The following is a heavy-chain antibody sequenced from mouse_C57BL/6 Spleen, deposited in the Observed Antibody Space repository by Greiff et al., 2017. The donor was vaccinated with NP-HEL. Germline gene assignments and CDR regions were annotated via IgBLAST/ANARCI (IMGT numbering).Heavy chain of an antibody. CDR1: GYTFTSYW. J-gene: IGHJ4*01. D-gene: IGHD2-1*01. CDR3: ASYYYVNPRGAMDY. V-gene: IGHV1-69*01. Sequence: VQLQQPGAELVMPGASVKLSCKASGYTFTSYWMHWVKQRPGQGLEWIGEIDPSDSYTNYNQKFKGKSTLTVDKSSSTAYMQLSSLTSEDSAVYYCASYYYVNPRGAMDYWGQGTSVTVSS. CDR2: IDPSDSYT.